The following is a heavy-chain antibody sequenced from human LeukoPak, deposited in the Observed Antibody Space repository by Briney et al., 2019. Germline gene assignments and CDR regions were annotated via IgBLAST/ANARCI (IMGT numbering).Heavy chain of an antibody. Sequence: SETLSLTCTVSGGSISSSSYYWGWIRQPPGKGLEWIGSIYYSGSTYYNPSLKSGVTISVDTSKNQFSLKLSSVTAADTAVYYCARHQLGGRRELPTIFDCWGQGTLVTVSS. CDR1: GGSISSSSYY. J-gene: IGHJ4*02. V-gene: IGHV4-39*01. D-gene: IGHD1-26*01. CDR2: IYYSGST. CDR3: ARHQLGGRRELPTIFDC.